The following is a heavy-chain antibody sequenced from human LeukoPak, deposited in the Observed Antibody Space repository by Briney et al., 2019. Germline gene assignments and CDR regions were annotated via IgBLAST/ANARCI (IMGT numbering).Heavy chain of an antibody. D-gene: IGHD3-3*01. CDR1: GFTFSDYY. CDR3: ARDRVTYYDFWSGYAHYYYYYGMDV. J-gene: IGHJ6*02. Sequence: PGGSLRLSCAASGFTFSDYYMSWIRQAPGKGLEWVSYIRSSGSTIYYADSVKGRFTISRDNAKNSLYLQMNSLRAEDTAVYYCARDRVTYYDFWSGYAHYYYYYGMDVWGQGTTVTVSS. CDR2: IRSSGSTI. V-gene: IGHV3-11*01.